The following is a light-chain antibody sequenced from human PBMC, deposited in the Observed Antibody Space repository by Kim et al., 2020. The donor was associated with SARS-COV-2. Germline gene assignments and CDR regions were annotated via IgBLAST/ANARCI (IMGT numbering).Light chain of an antibody. V-gene: IGKV3-15*01. J-gene: IGKJ1*01. CDR2: DAS. CDR3: QQYNDWPRT. Sequence: LSPGERATLCCRASQSVSSDLAWYQQRPGQAPRLLIFDASTRATGIPAGFSGSGSGTDFNLTISSLQSEDFAFYYCQQYNDWPRTFGQGTKVDIK. CDR1: QSVSSD.